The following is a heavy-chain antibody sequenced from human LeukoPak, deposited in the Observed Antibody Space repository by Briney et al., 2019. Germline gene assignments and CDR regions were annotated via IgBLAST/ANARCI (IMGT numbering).Heavy chain of an antibody. V-gene: IGHV1-69*05. Sequence: ASVKVSCKASGGTFSSYAISWVRQAPGQGLEWMGGIIPIFGTANYAQKLQGRVTMTTDTSTSTAYMELRSLRSDDTAVYYCARDTGVFEVDYWGQGTLVTVSS. CDR3: ARDTGVFEVDY. D-gene: IGHD1-14*01. CDR1: GGTFSSYA. J-gene: IGHJ4*02. CDR2: IIPIFGTA.